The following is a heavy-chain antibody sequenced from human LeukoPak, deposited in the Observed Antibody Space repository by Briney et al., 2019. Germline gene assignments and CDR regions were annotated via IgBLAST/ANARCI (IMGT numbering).Heavy chain of an antibody. CDR3: ARGRVGYSSGWYDY. Sequence: KAGGSLRLSCAASGFTFSSYSMNWVRQAPGKGLEWVSSISSSSSYIYYADSVKGRFTISRDNAKNSLYLQMNSLRAEDTAVYYCARGRVGYSSGWYDYWGQGTLVTVSS. J-gene: IGHJ4*02. CDR2: ISSSSSYI. D-gene: IGHD6-19*01. CDR1: GFTFSSYS. V-gene: IGHV3-21*01.